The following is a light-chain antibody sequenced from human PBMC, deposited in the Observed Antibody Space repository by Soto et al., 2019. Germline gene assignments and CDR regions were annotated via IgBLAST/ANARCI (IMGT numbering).Light chain of an antibody. CDR2: EVN. J-gene: IGLJ3*02. CDR3: CSYAGSSTLV. Sequence: QSVLTQPASVSESPGQSITISCIGTSSDVGTYNLVSWYQHHPGKAPKLMIYEVNNRPSGVSNRFSGSKSGNTASLTISGLQAEDEADYYCCSYAGSSTLVFGGGTKVTV. V-gene: IGLV2-23*02. CDR1: SSDVGTYNL.